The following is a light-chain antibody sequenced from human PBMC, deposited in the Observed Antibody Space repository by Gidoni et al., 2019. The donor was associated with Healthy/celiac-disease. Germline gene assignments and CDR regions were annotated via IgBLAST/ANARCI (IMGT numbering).Light chain of an antibody. CDR2: DAS. Sequence: EIVLTQSPATLSLSPGERATLSCRASQSVSSYLAWYQQKPGQAPRLLIYDASNRATGIPARFSGSGSRTDFTLTINSLQPEDFAVYYCQQRRNWPLTFGGGTKVEIK. CDR1: QSVSSY. CDR3: QQRRNWPLT. J-gene: IGKJ4*01. V-gene: IGKV3-11*01.